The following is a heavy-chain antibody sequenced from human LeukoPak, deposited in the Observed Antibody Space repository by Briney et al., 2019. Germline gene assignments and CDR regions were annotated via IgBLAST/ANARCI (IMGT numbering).Heavy chain of an antibody. CDR1: GGSISSYY. V-gene: IGHV4-59*01. Sequence: PSETLSLTCTVSGGSISSYYWSWLRQPPGKGLEWIGYIYYSGSTNYNPSLKSRVTISVDTSKNLFSLKLSSVTAADTAVYYCARGRGDFWSGYYFDYWGQGTLVTVSS. CDR2: IYYSGST. CDR3: ARGRGDFWSGYYFDY. D-gene: IGHD3-3*01. J-gene: IGHJ4*02.